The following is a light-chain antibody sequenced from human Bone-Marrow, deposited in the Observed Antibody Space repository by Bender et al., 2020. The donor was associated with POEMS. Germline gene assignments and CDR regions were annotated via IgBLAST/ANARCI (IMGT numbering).Light chain of an antibody. CDR3: QVWDSTSDLVV. CDR1: SIGSKI. Sequence: SYVLTQPPSVSVAPGQTASIPCGGDSIGSKIVHWYQQKPGQAPVLVVYDDTDRPSGIPERFSGSNSGNTATLTISRVEAGDEADYYCQVWDSTSDLVVFGGGTKLTVL. J-gene: IGLJ2*01. V-gene: IGLV3-21*02. CDR2: DDT.